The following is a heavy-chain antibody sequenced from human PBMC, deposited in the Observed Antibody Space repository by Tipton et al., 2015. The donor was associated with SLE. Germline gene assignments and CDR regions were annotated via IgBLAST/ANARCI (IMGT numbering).Heavy chain of an antibody. CDR1: GFTLSDYY. CDR2: IGSRGTNI. D-gene: IGHD6-19*01. V-gene: IGHV3-11*01. J-gene: IGHJ4*02. CDR3: ARALGAAVAVSDY. Sequence: SLRLSCTASGFTLSDYYMSWVRQAPGKGLEWVSYIGSRGTNIYYSDSVKGRFTISRDNGKKSLYLQMNSLRTEDTATYYCARALGAAVAVSDYWGQGALVTVSS.